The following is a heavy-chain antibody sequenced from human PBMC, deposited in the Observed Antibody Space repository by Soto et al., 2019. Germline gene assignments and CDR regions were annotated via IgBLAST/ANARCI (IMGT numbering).Heavy chain of an antibody. CDR2: IDPSDSYT. CDR3: ARHTVSSEDYYYGMDV. D-gene: IGHD2-2*02. Sequence: PGESLKISCKGSRYSFTSYWISWVRQMPGKGLEWMGRIDPSDSYTNYSPSFQGHVTISADKSISTAYLQWSSLKASDTAMYYCARHTVSSEDYYYGMDVWGQGTTVTSP. V-gene: IGHV5-10-1*01. J-gene: IGHJ6*02. CDR1: RYSFTSYW.